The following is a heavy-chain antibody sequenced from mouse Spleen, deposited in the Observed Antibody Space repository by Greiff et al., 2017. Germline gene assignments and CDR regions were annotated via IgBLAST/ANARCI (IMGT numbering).Heavy chain of an antibody. D-gene: IGHD1-1*01. CDR2: IWAGGST. V-gene: IGHV2-9*02. J-gene: IGHJ2*01. CDR3: ARDRYYYGSSYGGIDH. Sequence: VQLVESGPGLVAPSQSLSITCTVSGFSLTSYGVHWVRQPPGKGLEWLGVIWAGGSTNYNSALMSRLSISKDNSKSQVFLKMNSLQTDDTAMYYCARDRYYYGSSYGGIDHWGQGTTLTVSS. CDR1: GFSLTSYG.